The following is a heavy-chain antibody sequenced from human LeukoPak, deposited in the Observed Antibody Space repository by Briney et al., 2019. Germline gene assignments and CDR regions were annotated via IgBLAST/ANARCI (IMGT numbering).Heavy chain of an antibody. D-gene: IGHD6-19*01. V-gene: IGHV3-23*01. CDR1: GFTFSTYA. Sequence: GGSLRLSCAASGFTFSTYAMSWVRQAPGKGLEWVSSISASGGSTYYADSVKGRFTISRDNSKNTMYLQMNSLRAEDTALYYCAKGKQWLGDFDYWGQGTLVTVSS. CDR2: ISASGGST. J-gene: IGHJ4*02. CDR3: AKGKQWLGDFDY.